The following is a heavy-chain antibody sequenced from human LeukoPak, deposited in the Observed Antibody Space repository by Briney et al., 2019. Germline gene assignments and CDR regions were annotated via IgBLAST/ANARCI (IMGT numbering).Heavy chain of an antibody. CDR1: GGSVSSGSYY. CDR2: IYYSGST. Sequence: SETLSLTCTVSGGSVSSGSYYWSWIRQPPGKGLEWIGYIYYSGSTNYNPSLKSRVTISVDTSKNQFSLRLSSVTAADTAVYHCAREAMYSYGNNFDYWGQGTLVTVSS. V-gene: IGHV4-61*01. J-gene: IGHJ4*02. CDR3: AREAMYSYGNNFDY. D-gene: IGHD5-18*01.